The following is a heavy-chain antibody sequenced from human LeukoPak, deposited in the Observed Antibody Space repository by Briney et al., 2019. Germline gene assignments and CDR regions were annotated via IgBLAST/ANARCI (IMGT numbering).Heavy chain of an antibody. D-gene: IGHD7-27*01. CDR2: INSDGSWT. CDR3: ARGNWGPDF. V-gene: IGHV3-74*01. J-gene: IGHJ4*02. Sequence: PGGSLRLSCVVSGFSLTTYWMAWVRQAPGKGLVWVSGINSDGSWTGYADSVQGRFTISRDTGKNTVYLQMNSLRADDTAVYFCARGNWGPDFWGQGTLVTVSS. CDR1: GFSLTTYW.